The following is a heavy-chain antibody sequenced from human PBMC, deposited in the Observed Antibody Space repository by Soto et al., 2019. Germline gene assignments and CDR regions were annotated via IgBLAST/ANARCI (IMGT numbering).Heavy chain of an antibody. CDR2: MSNSGSTV. Sequence: GGSLRLSCAASGFTFSDYYMSWIRQAPGKGLEWVSCMSNSGSTVYYADSVRGRFTVSRDNAQNSLYLQMTALRADDTAVYYCARTLYGDYGTYYFGSWGQGTLVTVSS. CDR3: ARTLYGDYGTYYFGS. D-gene: IGHD4-17*01. V-gene: IGHV3-11*01. J-gene: IGHJ4*02. CDR1: GFTFSDYY.